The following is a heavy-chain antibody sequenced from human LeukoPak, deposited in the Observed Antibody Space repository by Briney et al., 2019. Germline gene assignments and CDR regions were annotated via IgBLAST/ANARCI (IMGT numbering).Heavy chain of an antibody. Sequence: GSLRLSCAASGFTFSNYEMNWVRQAPGKGLEWVSYISSSGSTIYYADSVKGRFTISRDNAKNSLYLQMNSLRAEDRAVYYCAREPRRWSGYFVYWGEGPLVRVFS. CDR3: AREPRRWSGYFVY. V-gene: IGHV3-48*03. CDR2: ISSSGSTI. CDR1: GFTFSNYE. J-gene: IGHJ4*02. D-gene: IGHD3-3*01.